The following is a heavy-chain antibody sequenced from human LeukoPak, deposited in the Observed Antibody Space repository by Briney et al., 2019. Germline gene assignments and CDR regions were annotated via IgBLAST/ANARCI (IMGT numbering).Heavy chain of an antibody. Sequence: GGSLRLSCAASGFTFSSYGMHWVRQAPGKGLEWVAVISYDGSNKYYADSVKGRFTISRDNSKNTLYLQMNSLRVEDTAVYYCVKAPVGCSSTSCYAEYYYGMDVWGKGTTVTVSS. V-gene: IGHV3-30*18. CDR2: ISYDGSNK. D-gene: IGHD2-2*01. CDR1: GFTFSSYG. J-gene: IGHJ6*04. CDR3: VKAPVGCSSTSCYAEYYYGMDV.